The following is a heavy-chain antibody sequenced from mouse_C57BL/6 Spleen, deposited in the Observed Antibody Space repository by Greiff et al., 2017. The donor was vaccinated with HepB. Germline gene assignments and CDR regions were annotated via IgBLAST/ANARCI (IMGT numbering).Heavy chain of an antibody. J-gene: IGHJ4*01. Sequence: QVQLQQPGAELVKPGASVKLSCKASGYTFTSYWMHWVKQRPGQGLEWIGMIHPNSGSTNYNEKFKSKATLTVDKSSSTAYMQLSSLTSEDSAVYYCARGTDYSNPHYYAMDYWGQGTSVTVSS. CDR1: GYTFTSYW. CDR3: ARGTDYSNPHYYAMDY. V-gene: IGHV1-64*01. D-gene: IGHD2-5*01. CDR2: IHPNSGST.